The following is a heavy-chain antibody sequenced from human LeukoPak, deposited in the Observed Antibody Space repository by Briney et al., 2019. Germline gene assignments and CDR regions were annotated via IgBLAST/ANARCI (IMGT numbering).Heavy chain of an antibody. CDR3: ARDLDYGDYVDWFDP. V-gene: IGHV4-4*07. J-gene: IGHJ5*02. D-gene: IGHD4-17*01. CDR1: GGSISSYY. CDR2: IYTSGST. Sequence: SETLSLTCTVSGGSISSYYWSWIRQPAGKGLEWIGRIYTSGSTNYNPSLKSRVTMSVDTSKNQFSLKLSSVTAADTAVYYCARDLDYGDYVDWFDPWGQGTLVTVSS.